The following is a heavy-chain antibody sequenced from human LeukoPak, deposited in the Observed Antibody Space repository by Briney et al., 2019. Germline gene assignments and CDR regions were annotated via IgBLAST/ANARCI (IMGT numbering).Heavy chain of an antibody. Sequence: GGSLRLSCAASGFTFSDYYMSWIRQAPGKGLEWVSYISSSGGTIYYADSVKGRFTISRDNAKNSLYLQMNSLRAEDTAVYYCARDGYYYGSGSYYGIIDYWGQGTLVTVSS. CDR1: GFTFSDYY. D-gene: IGHD3-10*01. CDR2: ISSSGGTI. CDR3: ARDGYYYGSGSYYGIIDY. V-gene: IGHV3-11*04. J-gene: IGHJ4*02.